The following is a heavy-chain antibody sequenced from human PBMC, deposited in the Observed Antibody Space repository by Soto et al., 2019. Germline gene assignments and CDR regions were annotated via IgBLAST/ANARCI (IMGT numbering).Heavy chain of an antibody. CDR1: GFTLSSYA. V-gene: IGHV3-30-3*01. Sequence: GGSLRLSCAASGFTLSSYAMHWVRQAPGKGLEWVAVISYDGSNKYYADSVKGRFTISRDNSKNTLYLQMNSLRAEDTAVYYCARDKGAAPFLRLYYYYYGMDVWGQGTTVTVSS. CDR3: ARDKGAAPFLRLYYYYYGMDV. CDR2: ISYDGSNK. D-gene: IGHD6-6*01. J-gene: IGHJ6*02.